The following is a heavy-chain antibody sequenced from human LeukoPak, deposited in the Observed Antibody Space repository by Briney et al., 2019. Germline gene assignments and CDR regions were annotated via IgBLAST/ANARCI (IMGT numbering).Heavy chain of an antibody. Sequence: SETLSLTCTVSGGSISSYCWSWIRHPPGQGLEWIGYIYYSGSTNYNPSLKSRITISVDTSKNQFSLKLSSVTAADTAVYYCARKIVGATGFDYWGQGTLVTVSS. CDR1: GGSISSYC. V-gene: IGHV4-59*01. D-gene: IGHD1-26*01. CDR3: ARKIVGATGFDY. CDR2: IYYSGST. J-gene: IGHJ4*02.